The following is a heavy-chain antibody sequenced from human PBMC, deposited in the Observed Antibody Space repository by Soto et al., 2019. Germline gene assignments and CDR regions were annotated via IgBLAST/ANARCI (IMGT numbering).Heavy chain of an antibody. CDR1: GFTFSDYW. Sequence: EVQLVESGGGLVQPGGSLRLSCVASGFTFSDYWIHWVRQAPGKGLVWVSRIKFDGSFTSHADSVKGRFTISRGNARNTVHLQMDSLRAEDTGVYYCARGLRNYYGVDVWGQGTTVTVSS. CDR3: ARGLRNYYGVDV. J-gene: IGHJ6*02. V-gene: IGHV3-74*01. D-gene: IGHD4-17*01. CDR2: IKFDGSFT.